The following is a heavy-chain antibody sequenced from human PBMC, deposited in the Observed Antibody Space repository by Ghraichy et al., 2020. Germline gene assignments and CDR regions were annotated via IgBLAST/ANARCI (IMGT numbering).Heavy chain of an antibody. CDR1: GGSIISYY. CDR3: ARESRGVAGRPWFFDS. V-gene: IGHV4-59*01. J-gene: IGHJ4*02. D-gene: IGHD6-6*01. CDR2: TSDSGSTT. Sequence: SETLSLTCTVSGGSIISYYWSWIRQPPGKGLEWIGHTSDSGSTTNYNPSLKIRVTISVDTSKNQFSLKLTSVTAADTAVYYCARESRGVAGRPWFFDSWGQGTLVTVSS.